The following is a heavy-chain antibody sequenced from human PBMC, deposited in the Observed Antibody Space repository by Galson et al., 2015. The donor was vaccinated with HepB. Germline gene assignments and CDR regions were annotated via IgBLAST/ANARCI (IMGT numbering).Heavy chain of an antibody. V-gene: IGHV3-30*18. CDR2: ISYDGGHQ. CDR3: AKEGAMVFDY. Sequence: SLRLSCAASGFTFSSYGMHWVRQAPGKGLEWVAVISYDGGHQYYADSVKGRFTISRDNSKNTLYLQMNSLRPEDTAVFYCAKEGAMVFDYWGQGTLVTVSS. J-gene: IGHJ4*02. D-gene: IGHD5-18*01. CDR1: GFTFSSYG.